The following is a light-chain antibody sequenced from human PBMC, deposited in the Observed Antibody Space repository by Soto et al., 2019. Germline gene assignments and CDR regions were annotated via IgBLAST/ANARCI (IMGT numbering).Light chain of an antibody. Sequence: QSALTQPASVSGAPGQSITISCTGTSSDVGGYNYVYWYQHHPGKAPKLIIYDVSNRPSGVASRFSGSKSANTASLTISGLLPEDEADYHCSSYTTSNTRQIVFGTGTKLTVL. CDR3: SSYTTSNTRQIV. CDR2: DVS. J-gene: IGLJ1*01. CDR1: SSDVGGYNY. V-gene: IGLV2-14*03.